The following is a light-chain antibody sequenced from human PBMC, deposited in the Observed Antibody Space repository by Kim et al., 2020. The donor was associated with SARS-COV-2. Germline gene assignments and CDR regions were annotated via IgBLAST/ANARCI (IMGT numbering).Light chain of an antibody. CDR2: GKN. CDR1: SLRSYY. J-gene: IGLJ1*01. Sequence: SELPQDPAVSVALGQTVRITCHGDSLRSYYASWYQQKPGQAPVLVIYGKNNRPSGIPDRFSGSSSGNTASLTITGAQAEDEADYYCNSRDSSGNHHYVF. V-gene: IGLV3-19*01. CDR3: NSRDSSGNHHYV.